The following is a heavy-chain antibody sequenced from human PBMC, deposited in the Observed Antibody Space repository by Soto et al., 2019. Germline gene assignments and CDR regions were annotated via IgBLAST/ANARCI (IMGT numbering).Heavy chain of an antibody. V-gene: IGHV3-30*18. D-gene: IGHD3-3*01. Sequence: GGSLRLSCAASRFTFSSYGMHWVRQAPGKGLEWVAVISYDGSNKYYADSVKGRFTISRDNSKNTLYLQMNSLRAEDTAVYYCAKEQGSHYDFWSGYYLSYYYYGMDVWGQGTTVTVSS. CDR3: AKEQGSHYDFWSGYYLSYYYYGMDV. CDR2: ISYDGSNK. CDR1: RFTFSSYG. J-gene: IGHJ6*02.